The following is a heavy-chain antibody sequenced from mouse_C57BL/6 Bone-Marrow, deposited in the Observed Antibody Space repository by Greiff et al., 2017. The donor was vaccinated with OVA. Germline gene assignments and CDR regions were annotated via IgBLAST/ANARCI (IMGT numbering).Heavy chain of an antibody. V-gene: IGHV1-63*01. CDR3: ARKGYSNYGYFDV. CDR2: IYPGGGYT. D-gene: IGHD2-5*01. CDR1: GYTFTNYW. J-gene: IGHJ1*03. Sequence: VKLMESGAELVRPGTSVKMSCKASGYTFTNYWIGWAKQRPGHGLEWIGDIYPGGGYTNYNEKFKGKATLTADKSSSTAYMQFSSLTSEDSAIYYCARKGYSNYGYFDVWGTGTTVTVSS.